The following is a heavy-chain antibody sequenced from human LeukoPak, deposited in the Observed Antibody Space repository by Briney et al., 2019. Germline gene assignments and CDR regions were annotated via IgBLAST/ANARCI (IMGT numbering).Heavy chain of an antibody. V-gene: IGHV1-18*01. D-gene: IGHD1-20*01. Sequence: ASVKVSCKASGYTFTSYGISWVRQAPGQGLEWMGWISAYNGNTNYAQKLQGRVTMTTDTSTSTAYMELSRLRSDDTAVYYCARGKYNWNPRVYYYYYMDVWGKGTTVTISS. CDR3: ARGKYNWNPRVYYYYYMDV. J-gene: IGHJ6*03. CDR1: GYTFTSYG. CDR2: ISAYNGNT.